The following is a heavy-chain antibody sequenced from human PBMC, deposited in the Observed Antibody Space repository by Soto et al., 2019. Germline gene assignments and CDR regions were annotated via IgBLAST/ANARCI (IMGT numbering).Heavy chain of an antibody. CDR1: GGSLSSGDYY. D-gene: IGHD4-17*01. J-gene: IGHJ4*02. CDR2: IYYSGST. CDR3: ARELYRVSMTTVTTPDDY. V-gene: IGHV4-30-4*01. Sequence: QVQLQESGPGLVKPSQTLSLTCTVSGGSLSSGDYYWSWIRQPPGQGLEWIGYIYYSGSTYYNPSLKSRVTISVDTSKNQFSLKLSSVTAADTAVYYCARELYRVSMTTVTTPDDYWGQGTLVTVSS.